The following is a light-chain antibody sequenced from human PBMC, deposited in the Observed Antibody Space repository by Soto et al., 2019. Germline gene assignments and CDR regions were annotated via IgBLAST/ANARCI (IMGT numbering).Light chain of an antibody. J-gene: IGKJ4*01. Sequence: EIVMTQSPATLSVSPGERATLSCRASQSVSSNLAWYQQKPGQAPGLLIYGASTRATGIPVRFSGSGSGTEFTLTISSLQSEDFAVYYCQQYNNWPPLTFGGGTEVEIK. CDR1: QSVSSN. V-gene: IGKV3-15*01. CDR2: GAS. CDR3: QQYNNWPPLT.